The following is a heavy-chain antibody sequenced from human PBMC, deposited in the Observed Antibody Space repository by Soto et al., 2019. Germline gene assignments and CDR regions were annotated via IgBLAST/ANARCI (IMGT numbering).Heavy chain of an antibody. CDR2: ISPYNGNT. V-gene: IGHV1-18*01. Sequence: HVQLVQSGAEVKKPGASLKVSCKASGYTFISYGVSWVRQAPGQGLEWLGWISPYNGNTIYAQKFRGRITMITDTTTSTVYMDLRSLRTDDTAVYYCARDQTKWLTDAFDIWGQGTMVVVSS. D-gene: IGHD5-12*01. CDR1: GYTFISYG. CDR3: ARDQTKWLTDAFDI. J-gene: IGHJ3*02.